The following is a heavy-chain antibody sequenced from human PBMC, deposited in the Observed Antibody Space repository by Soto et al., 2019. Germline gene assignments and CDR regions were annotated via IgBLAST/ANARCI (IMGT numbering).Heavy chain of an antibody. CDR2: ISAGGDMT. V-gene: IGHV3-23*01. Sequence: DVQLLESGGQLVQPGGSLRLSCSASGFALSSYAMSWVRQAPGKGLQWVSSISAGGDMTYNSDSVKGRFTISRDNSNNALFLQMHNLRIEDTALYYCARGDRGGSGSPASYYYSGSDVWGQGATVTVS. J-gene: IGHJ6*02. D-gene: IGHD3-10*01. CDR1: GFALSSYA. CDR3: ARGDRGGSGSPASYYYSGSDV.